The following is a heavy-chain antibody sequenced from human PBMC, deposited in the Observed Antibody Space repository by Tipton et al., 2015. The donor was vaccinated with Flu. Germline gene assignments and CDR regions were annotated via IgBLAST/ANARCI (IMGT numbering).Heavy chain of an antibody. J-gene: IGHJ6*02. V-gene: IGHV3-30*19. Sequence: SLRLSCAASGFTFSTYGMHWVRQAPGKGLEWVAVISYDGRIKHDADSVKGRFTISRDNSKNTLYLQMNSLRAEDTAVYYCAGEATLMEAGGMDVWGQGTTVTVSS. CDR2: ISYDGRIK. D-gene: IGHD4-17*01. CDR1: GFTFSTYG. CDR3: AGEATLMEAGGMDV.